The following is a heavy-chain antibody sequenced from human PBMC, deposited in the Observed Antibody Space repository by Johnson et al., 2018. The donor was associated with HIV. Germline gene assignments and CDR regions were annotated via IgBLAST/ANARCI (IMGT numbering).Heavy chain of an antibody. J-gene: IGHJ3*02. V-gene: IGHV3-30-3*01. CDR1: GFTFSSYA. CDR2: ISYDGSNK. Sequence: VQLVESGGGVVQPGRSLRLSCAASGFTFSSYAMHWVRQAPGKGLEWVAVISYDGSNKYYADSVKGRFTISRDNSKNTLYLQMNSLRAEDTAVYYCARDSLVDCGGDGYPLYDAFDIWGQGTMVTVSS. CDR3: ARDSLVDCGGDGYPLYDAFDI. D-gene: IGHD2-21*02.